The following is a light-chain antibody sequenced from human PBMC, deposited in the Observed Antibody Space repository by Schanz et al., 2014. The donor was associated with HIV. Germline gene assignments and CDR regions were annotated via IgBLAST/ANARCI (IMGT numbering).Light chain of an antibody. Sequence: ETVLTQSQGSLSLSPGERATLSCRASQSLGGSQLAWYQHKPGQAPRLLIYGASNRATGIPDRFSGGGSGTDFTLTISRLEPEDFAVYYCQQSGDSGGTFGGGTKVDMK. J-gene: IGKJ4*01. CDR2: GAS. CDR3: QQSGDSGGT. CDR1: QSLGGSQ. V-gene: IGKV3-20*01.